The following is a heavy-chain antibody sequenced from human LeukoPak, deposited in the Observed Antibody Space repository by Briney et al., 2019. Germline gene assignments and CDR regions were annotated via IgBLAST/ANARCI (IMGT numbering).Heavy chain of an antibody. D-gene: IGHD3-10*01. CDR3: ARRSGVRGVIITEGSYYFDY. J-gene: IGHJ4*02. CDR2: ISSSSSYI. CDR1: GFTFSSYS. Sequence: GGSLRLSCADSGFTFSSYSMNWVCQAPGKGLEWVSSISSSSSYIYYADSVKGRFTISRDNAKNSLYLQMNSLRAEDTAVYYCARRSGVRGVIITEGSYYFDYWGQGTLVTVSS. V-gene: IGHV3-21*01.